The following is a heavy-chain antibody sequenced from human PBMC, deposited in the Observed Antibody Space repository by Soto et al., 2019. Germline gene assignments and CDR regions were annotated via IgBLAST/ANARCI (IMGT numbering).Heavy chain of an antibody. CDR3: ATRSTIADRNYYYYYMDV. J-gene: IGHJ6*03. V-gene: IGHV5-51*07. Sequence: PGESLKISCKGSGYSFSTYWIGWVHQMPGKGLEWMGIIYPGDSDTTYSPSFQGQVTISADKSISTAYLQWSSLKASDTAMYYCATRSTIADRNYYYYYMDVWGKGTTVTVSS. D-gene: IGHD6-6*01. CDR2: IYPGDSDT. CDR1: GYSFSTYW.